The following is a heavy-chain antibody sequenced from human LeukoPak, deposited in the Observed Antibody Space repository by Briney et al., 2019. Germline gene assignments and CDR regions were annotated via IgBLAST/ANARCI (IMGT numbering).Heavy chain of an antibody. D-gene: IGHD1-26*01. CDR2: ISASGGST. V-gene: IGHV3-23*01. J-gene: IGHJ4*02. CDR3: AKNFYTGSFASLDY. Sequence: GGSLRLSCAASGFTFSSYAMSWVRQGPGKGLEWVSGISASGGSTYYADSVKGRFTISRDNSKNTLYLQMNSLRAEDTAMYYCAKNFYTGSFASLDYWGQGILVTVSS. CDR1: GFTFSSYA.